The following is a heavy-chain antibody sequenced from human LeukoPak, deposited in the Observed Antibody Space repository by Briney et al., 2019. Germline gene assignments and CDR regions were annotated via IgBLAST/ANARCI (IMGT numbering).Heavy chain of an antibody. D-gene: IGHD3-16*01. CDR3: ARGRPHYDRNTYYAFDI. Sequence: ASVTVSYKASVYTFSNYAITWVRQAPGQGLQGMGWISGDNDNTNYAQRLQGRVTLTTDTSTSTAYMELRSLTSDDTGVYYCARGRPHYDRNTYYAFDIWGQGTMVTVSA. V-gene: IGHV1-18*01. CDR2: ISGDNDNT. J-gene: IGHJ3*02. CDR1: VYTFSNYA.